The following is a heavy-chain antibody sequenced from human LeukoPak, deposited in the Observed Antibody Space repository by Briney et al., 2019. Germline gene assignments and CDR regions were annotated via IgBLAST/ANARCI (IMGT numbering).Heavy chain of an antibody. Sequence: PSETLSLTCAVYGGSFSGYYWSWIRQPPGKGLEWIGEINHSGSTNYNPSLKSRVTISVDTSENQFSLKLSSVTAADTAVYYCARGRRYFCYFDYWGQGTLVTVSS. V-gene: IGHV4-34*01. CDR1: GGSFSGYY. CDR2: INHSGST. D-gene: IGHD3-9*01. J-gene: IGHJ4*02. CDR3: ARGRRYFCYFDY.